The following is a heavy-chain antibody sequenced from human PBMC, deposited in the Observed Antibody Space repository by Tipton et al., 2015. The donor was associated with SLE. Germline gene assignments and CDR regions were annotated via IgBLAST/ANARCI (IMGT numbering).Heavy chain of an antibody. V-gene: IGHV4-4*07. Sequence: TLSLTCTVSGDSISNYYWSWIRLSAGKGLEWMGRFYPGGTTSYNPSFKSRVTMSADTSKNQFSLRLTSVTAADTAVYYCARGLISSGYPPFFDSWGQGSLVTVSS. CDR3: ARGLISSGYPPFFDS. J-gene: IGHJ4*02. CDR1: GDSISNYY. D-gene: IGHD3-22*01. CDR2: FYPGGTT.